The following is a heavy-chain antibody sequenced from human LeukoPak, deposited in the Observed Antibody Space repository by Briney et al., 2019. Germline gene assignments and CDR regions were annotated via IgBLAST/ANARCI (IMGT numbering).Heavy chain of an antibody. J-gene: IGHJ6*03. V-gene: IGHV1-69*06. CDR1: GGTFSSYA. CDR2: IIPIFGTA. Sequence: GASVKVSCKASGGTFSSYAISWVRQAPGQGLEWMGGIIPIFGTANYAQKFQGRVTITADKSTSTAYMELSSLRSEDTAVYYCAREGIQLWQKLSRDYYYYYYMDVWGKGTTVTVSS. CDR3: AREGIQLWQKLSRDYYYYYYMDV. D-gene: IGHD5-18*01.